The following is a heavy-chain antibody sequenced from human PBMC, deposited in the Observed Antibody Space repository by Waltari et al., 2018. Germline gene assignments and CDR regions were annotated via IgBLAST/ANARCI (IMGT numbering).Heavy chain of an antibody. J-gene: IGHJ4*02. CDR3: VRSNYYFDY. V-gene: IGHV3-74*01. CDR1: GFTFRSYW. Sequence: EVLLVESGRDLVQPGGSLRLSCAASGFTFRSYWMFWIRQRPGGGLEWVSRMDFDGTNINYADFAEGRFTISRDNAKDTLYLQMNDLTAEDTAVYYCVRSNYYFDYWGQGTLVTVSS. CDR2: MDFDGTNI.